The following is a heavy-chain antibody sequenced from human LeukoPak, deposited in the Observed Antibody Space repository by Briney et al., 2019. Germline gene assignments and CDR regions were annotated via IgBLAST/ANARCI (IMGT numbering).Heavy chain of an antibody. CDR3: AREGGGSYPFYMDV. CDR1: GYSISSGYY. J-gene: IGHJ6*03. D-gene: IGHD2-15*01. CDR2: IYYSGST. Sequence: PSETLSLTCTVSGYSISSGYYWGWIRQPPGKGLEWIGSIYYSGSTYYNPSLKSRVTISVDTSKNQFSLKLSSVTAADTAVYYCAREGGGSYPFYMDVWGKGTTVTVSS. V-gene: IGHV4-38-2*02.